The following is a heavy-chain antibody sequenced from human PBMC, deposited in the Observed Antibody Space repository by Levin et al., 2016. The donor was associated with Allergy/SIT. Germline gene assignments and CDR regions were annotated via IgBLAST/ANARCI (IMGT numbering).Heavy chain of an antibody. CDR3: AAYYYDSSGYQRFDY. D-gene: IGHD3-22*01. J-gene: IGHJ4*02. CDR2: IYYSGST. V-gene: IGHV4-39*01. Sequence: WIRQPPGKGLEWIGSIYYSGSTYYNPSLKSRVTISVDTSKNQFSLKLSSVTAADTAVYYCAAYYYDSSGYQRFDYWGQGTLVTVSS.